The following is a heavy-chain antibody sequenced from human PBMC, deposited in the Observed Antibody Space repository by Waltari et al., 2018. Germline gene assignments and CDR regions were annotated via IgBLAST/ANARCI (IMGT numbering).Heavy chain of an antibody. D-gene: IGHD7-27*01. V-gene: IGHV4-34*01. CDR1: GGSFSGYY. Sequence: QVQLQQWGAGLLKPSETLSLTCAVYGGSFSGYYWSWIRQPPGKGREWIGEINQTGSTNYHPSLKDRVTISVDTSKNQFTLKLSSVTAADTAVYYGARLSAGEATTRGYYYYGMDVWGQGTTVTVAS. CDR3: ARLSAGEATTRGYYYYGMDV. CDR2: INQTGST. J-gene: IGHJ6*02.